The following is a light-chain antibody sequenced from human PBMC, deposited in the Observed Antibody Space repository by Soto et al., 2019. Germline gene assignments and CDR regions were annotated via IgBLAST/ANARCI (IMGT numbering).Light chain of an antibody. CDR1: QSVLYSSNNKNY. CDR2: WAS. V-gene: IGKV4-1*01. J-gene: IGKJ2*01. CDR3: QQYYSTLYT. Sequence: DFVMTQSPGSLAVSLGERATINCKSSQSVLYSSNNKNYLAWYQQKPGQPPKLLIYWASTRESGVPDRFSGSGSGTDFTLTISSLQAADVAVYYCQQYYSTLYTFGQGTKLEIK.